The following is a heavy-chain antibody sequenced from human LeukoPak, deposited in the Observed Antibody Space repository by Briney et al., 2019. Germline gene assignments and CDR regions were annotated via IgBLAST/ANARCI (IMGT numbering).Heavy chain of an antibody. CDR1: GGTFSSYA. CDR3: ARDRLDYYGSGNGGNWFDP. CDR2: IIPIFGTA. D-gene: IGHD3-10*01. Sequence: SVKVSCKASGGTFSSYAISWVRQAPGQGLEWMGGIIPIFGTANYAQKFQGRVTITADESTSTAYMELSSLRSEDTAVYYCARDRLDYYGSGNGGNWFDPWGQGTLVTVPS. J-gene: IGHJ5*02. V-gene: IGHV1-69*13.